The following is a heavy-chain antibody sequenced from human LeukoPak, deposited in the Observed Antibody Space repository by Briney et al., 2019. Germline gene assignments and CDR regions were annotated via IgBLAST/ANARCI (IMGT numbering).Heavy chain of an antibody. J-gene: IGHJ3*02. D-gene: IGHD3-16*01. CDR2: IYYSGST. CDR3: ARVPRGMGELWSRDAFDI. V-gene: IGHV4-30-4*01. CDR1: GGSISSGDYY. Sequence: PSETLSLTCTVSGGSISSGDYYWSWIRPPPGKGLEWIGYIYYSGSTIYNPSLKSRLTISVDTSKNQFSLKLRSVTAAETAVYYCARVPRGMGELWSRDAFDIWGQGTMVTVSS.